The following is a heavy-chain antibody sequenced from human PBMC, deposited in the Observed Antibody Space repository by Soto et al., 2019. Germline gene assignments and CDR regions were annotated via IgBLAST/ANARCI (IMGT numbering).Heavy chain of an antibody. J-gene: IGHJ6*02. D-gene: IGHD4-17*01. V-gene: IGHV3-23*01. CDR3: AKDPLYGDPYYYYGMDV. Sequence: VGSLRLSCAASGFTFSSYAMSWVRQAPGKGLEWVSAISGSGGSTYYADSVKGRFTISRDNSKNTLYLQMNSLRAEDTAVYYCAKDPLYGDPYYYYGMDVWGQGTTVTVSS. CDR1: GFTFSSYA. CDR2: ISGSGGST.